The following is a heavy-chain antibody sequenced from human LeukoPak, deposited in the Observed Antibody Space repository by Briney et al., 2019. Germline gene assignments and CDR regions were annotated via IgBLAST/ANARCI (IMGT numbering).Heavy chain of an antibody. D-gene: IGHD3-16*02. CDR1: GGSISSGGYY. CDR3: ARGPKGSYDYVWGSYRFPLDY. V-gene: IGHV4-31*03. J-gene: IGHJ4*02. CDR2: IYYSGST. Sequence: PSQTLSLTCTVSGGSISSGGYYWSWIRQHPGKGLEWIGYIYYSGSTYYNPSLKSRVTISVDTSKNQFSLKLSSVTAADTAVYYCARGPKGSYDYVWGSYRFPLDYWGQGTLVTVSS.